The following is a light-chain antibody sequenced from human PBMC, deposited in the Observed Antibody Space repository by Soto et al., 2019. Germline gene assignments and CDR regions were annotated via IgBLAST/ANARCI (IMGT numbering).Light chain of an antibody. CDR1: QGISNY. V-gene: IGKV1-27*01. J-gene: IGKJ2*01. CDR2: AAS. CDR3: QKSNSAPVP. Sequence: DIQLTQSPSALSASVGDRVTITCRASQGISNYLAWYQQKPGKAPKLLLYAASTLQSGVPSRFSGSGSGTDFTLTIASPQPEDVATYFGQKSNSAPVPFGQGTKLEI.